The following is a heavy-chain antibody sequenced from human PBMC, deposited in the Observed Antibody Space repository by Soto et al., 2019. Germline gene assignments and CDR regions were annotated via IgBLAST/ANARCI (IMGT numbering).Heavy chain of an antibody. CDR2: ISGSGGST. V-gene: IGHV3-23*01. J-gene: IGHJ4*02. CDR1: GFTFSSYA. D-gene: IGHD1-26*01. CDR3: AKDGGWWELPIRIDY. Sequence: PGGALRLSCSASGFTFSSYAMIWVRQAPGKGLEWVSAISGSGGSTYYADSVKGRFNISRDNSKNTLFLQMNSLRAEDTAVYYCAKDGGWWELPIRIDYWGQGTLVTVSS.